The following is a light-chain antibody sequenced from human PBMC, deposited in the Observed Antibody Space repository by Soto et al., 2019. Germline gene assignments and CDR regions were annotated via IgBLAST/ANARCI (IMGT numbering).Light chain of an antibody. Sequence: QSPPSLAASVGDRVTITXXXXQXLTNYLNWYQQKPGQAPKLLIYDTVTLEEGVPSRFSGGGSGTDFTFTINGLQPEDAAIYSCQQYVNLPYTFGQGTKLEIK. V-gene: IGKV1-33*01. CDR1: QXLTNY. CDR2: DTV. CDR3: QQYVNLPYT. J-gene: IGKJ2*01.